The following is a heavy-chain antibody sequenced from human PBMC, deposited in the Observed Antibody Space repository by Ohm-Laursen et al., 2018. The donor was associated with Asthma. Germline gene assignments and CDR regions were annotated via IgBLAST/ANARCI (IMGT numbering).Heavy chain of an antibody. V-gene: IGHV4-30-2*01. CDR1: GGSISSGGYS. J-gene: IGHJ4*02. Sequence: TLSLTCAVSGGSISSGGYSWSWIRQPPGKGLEWIGYIYHSGSTYYNPSLKSRVTISVDRSKNQFFLTLSSVTAADTAVYYCARGSGYHIFWGQGTLVTVSS. CDR3: ARGSGYHIF. CDR2: IYHSGST. D-gene: IGHD3-3*01.